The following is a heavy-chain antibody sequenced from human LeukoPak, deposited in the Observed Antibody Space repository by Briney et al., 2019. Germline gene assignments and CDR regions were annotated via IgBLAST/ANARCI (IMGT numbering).Heavy chain of an antibody. J-gene: IGHJ3*01. CDR2: ISSSDNTI. Sequence: PGGSLRLSCAASGFTFSSYEMNWVRQAPGKGLEWVSYISSSDNTIHYADSVKGRFTISRDNAKNSLFPQMSSLRADDTAVYYCAKEDYYASGDAFDLWGQGTMVTVSS. D-gene: IGHD3-10*01. CDR1: GFTFSSYE. CDR3: AKEDYYASGDAFDL. V-gene: IGHV3-48*03.